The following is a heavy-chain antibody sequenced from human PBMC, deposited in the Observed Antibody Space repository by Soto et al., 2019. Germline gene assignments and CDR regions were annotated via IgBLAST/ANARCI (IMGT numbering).Heavy chain of an antibody. CDR3: AVATSGYTYGPFDY. V-gene: IGHV4-30-4*08. CDR1: GVSIVGDDRF. D-gene: IGHD5-18*01. Sequence: LSLTWPVSGVSIVGDDRFLPWIRQPPGKGLEWIGYIYYTGSSYYNPSLKSRATISVDRTNNQFSLILSSVTATDTAVYYCAVATSGYTYGPFDYWGHGAQVTSPQ. CDR2: IYYTGSS. J-gene: IGHJ4*01.